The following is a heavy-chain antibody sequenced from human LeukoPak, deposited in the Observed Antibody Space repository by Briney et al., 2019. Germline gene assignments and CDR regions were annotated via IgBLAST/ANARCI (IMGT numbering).Heavy chain of an antibody. V-gene: IGHV1-2*02. J-gene: IGHJ6*03. CDR3: ARDPIGRITIFPTRPYYMDV. CDR2: INPNSGGT. Sequence: ASVKVSCKASGYTFTGYYMHWVRQAPGQGLEGMGWINPNSGGTNYAQKFQGRVTMTRDTSISTAYMELSRLRSDDTAVYYCARDPIGRITIFPTRPYYMDVWGKGTTVTVSS. D-gene: IGHD3-3*01. CDR1: GYTFTGYY.